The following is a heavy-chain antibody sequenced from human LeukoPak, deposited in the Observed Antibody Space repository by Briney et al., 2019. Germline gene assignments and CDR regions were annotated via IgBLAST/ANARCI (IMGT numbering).Heavy chain of an antibody. CDR2: INHSGST. D-gene: IGHD2-2*02. Sequence: SETLSLTCAVYGGSFSGYYWSWIRQPPGKGLEWIGEINHSGSTNYNPSLKSRVTISVDTSKNQFSLKLSSVTAADTAVYYCASSIRPAYWGQGTLVTVSS. J-gene: IGHJ4*02. V-gene: IGHV4-34*01. CDR3: ASSIRPAY. CDR1: GGSFSGYY.